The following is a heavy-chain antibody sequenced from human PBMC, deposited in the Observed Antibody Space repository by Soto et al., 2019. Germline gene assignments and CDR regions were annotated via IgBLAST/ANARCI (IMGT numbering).Heavy chain of an antibody. Sequence: QPGGSLRLSCAASGMTLGRGGMRRIRKAPGKGLEWVAVISYDGSNKYYADSVKGRFTISRDNSKNTLYLQMNSLRAEDTAVYYCAKDRELVNYYGMDVWGQGTTVTVSS. V-gene: IGHV3-30*18. CDR3: AKDRELVNYYGMDV. CDR1: GMTLGRGG. CDR2: ISYDGSNK. D-gene: IGHD6-13*01. J-gene: IGHJ6*02.